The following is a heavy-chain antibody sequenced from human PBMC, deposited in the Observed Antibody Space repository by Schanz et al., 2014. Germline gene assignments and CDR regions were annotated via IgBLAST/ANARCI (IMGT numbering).Heavy chain of an antibody. D-gene: IGHD6-19*01. V-gene: IGHV3-21*04. CDR3: AKCIGWYGRCAFDI. Sequence: EVQLVESGGGLVKPGGSLRLSCAASGFTFNNFGMNWVRQAPGKGLEWVSSITSSSSFIFYADSVKGRFTISRDNSKNSLYLQMDSLIAEDTAVYYCAKCIGWYGRCAFDIWGQGTMVTVSS. J-gene: IGHJ3*02. CDR2: ITSSSSFI. CDR1: GFTFNNFG.